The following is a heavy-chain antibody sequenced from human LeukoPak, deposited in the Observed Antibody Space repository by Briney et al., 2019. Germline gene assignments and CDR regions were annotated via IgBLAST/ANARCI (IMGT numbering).Heavy chain of an antibody. J-gene: IGHJ4*02. Sequence: PSETLSLTCTVSGGSISSSSYYWGWIRQPPGKGLEWIGSIYYSGSTYYNPSLKSRVTISVDTSKNQFSLKLSSVTAADTAVYYCARGSRITDWGQGTLVTVSS. D-gene: IGHD3-10*01. V-gene: IGHV4-39*07. CDR1: GGSISSSSYY. CDR2: IYYSGST. CDR3: ARGSRITD.